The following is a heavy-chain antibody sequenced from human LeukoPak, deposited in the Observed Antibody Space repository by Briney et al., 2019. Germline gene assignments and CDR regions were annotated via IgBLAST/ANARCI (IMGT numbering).Heavy chain of an antibody. CDR2: ISHSGSA. V-gene: IGHV4-38-2*02. Sequence: PSETLSLTCTVSGYSISSGFYWGWVRQPPGKGLEWIGTISHSGSAYYNPSLKSRVTISVGTSKNQFSLKLSSVTAADTAVYYCARHGGYSSGWYRYTDRNWGGLFDYWGQGTLVTVSS. CDR1: GYSISSGFY. D-gene: IGHD6-19*01. J-gene: IGHJ4*02. CDR3: ARHGGYSSGWYRYTDRNWGGLFDY.